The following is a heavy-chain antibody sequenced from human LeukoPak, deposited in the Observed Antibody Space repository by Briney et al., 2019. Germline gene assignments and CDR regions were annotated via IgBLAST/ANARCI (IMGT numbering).Heavy chain of an antibody. V-gene: IGHV4-34*01. J-gene: IGHJ5*02. Sequence: PSETLSLTCAVYGGSFSGYYWSWIRQPPGKGLEWIGEINHSGSTNYNPSLKSRVTISVDTSKNQFSLKLSSVTAADTAVYYCARHAVMTSISTYNWLDPWGQGTLVTVSS. CDR2: INHSGST. CDR1: GGSFSGYY. D-gene: IGHD2-21*02. CDR3: ARHAVMTSISTYNWLDP.